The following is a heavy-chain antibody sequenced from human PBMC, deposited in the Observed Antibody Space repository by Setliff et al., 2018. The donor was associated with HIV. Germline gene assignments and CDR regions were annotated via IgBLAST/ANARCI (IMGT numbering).Heavy chain of an antibody. D-gene: IGHD2-2*01. J-gene: IGHJ4*02. CDR3: ARDRMPMASWVPDK. CDR1: DSGTYY. V-gene: IGHV4-4*07. CDR2: VSSRGDT. Sequence: PSETLSLTCTVSDSGTYYWSWIRQPAGKGLEWIGRVSSRGDTNYNPSLKSRVTMSVDTSKNQFSLNLSSVTAADTAVYYCARDRMPMASWVPDKWGQGTLVTVSS.